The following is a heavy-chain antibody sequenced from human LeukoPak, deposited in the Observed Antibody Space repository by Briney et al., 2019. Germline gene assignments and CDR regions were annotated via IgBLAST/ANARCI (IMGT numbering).Heavy chain of an antibody. Sequence: GASVKVSCKASGYTFTGYYMHWVRQAPGQGLEWMGWINPNSGGTNYAQKFQGRVTMTRDTSISTAYMELSRLRSDDTAVYYCARDSDSSGYYPDAFDIWGQGTMVTVSS. D-gene: IGHD3-22*01. V-gene: IGHV1-2*02. CDR2: INPNSGGT. J-gene: IGHJ3*02. CDR3: ARDSDSSGYYPDAFDI. CDR1: GYTFTGYY.